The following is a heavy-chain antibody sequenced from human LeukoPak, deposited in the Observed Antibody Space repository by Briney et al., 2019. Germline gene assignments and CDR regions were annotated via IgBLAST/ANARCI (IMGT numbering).Heavy chain of an antibody. CDR3: ARETGYCSSTSCESNFDY. D-gene: IGHD2-2*01. V-gene: IGHV3-33*01. Sequence: GGSLRLSCAVSGFTFSSYGMHWVRQAPGKGLEWVAVIWYDGSNKYYADSVKGRFTISRDNSKNTLYLQMNSLRAEDTAVYYCARETGYCSSTSCESNFDYWGQGTLVTVSS. J-gene: IGHJ4*02. CDR2: IWYDGSNK. CDR1: GFTFSSYG.